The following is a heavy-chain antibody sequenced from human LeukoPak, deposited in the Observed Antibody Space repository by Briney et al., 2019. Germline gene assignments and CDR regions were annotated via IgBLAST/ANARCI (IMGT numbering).Heavy chain of an antibody. CDR3: AKAHLLDWLLPFDY. Sequence: PGRSLRLSCAASEFTFSSYAVHWVRQAPGKGLEWVALVSNDGGDKYYADSVKGRFTISRDNSKNTLYLQMNSLRGEDTGVYYCAKAHLLDWLLPFDYWGQGTLVTVSS. J-gene: IGHJ4*02. CDR2: VSNDGGDK. V-gene: IGHV3-30*18. CDR1: EFTFSSYA. D-gene: IGHD3/OR15-3a*01.